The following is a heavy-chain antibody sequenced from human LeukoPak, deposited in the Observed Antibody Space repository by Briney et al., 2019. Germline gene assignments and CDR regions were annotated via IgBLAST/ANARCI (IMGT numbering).Heavy chain of an antibody. V-gene: IGHV1-69*05. CDR1: GGTFSSYA. CDR3: ARGGRDGPYYFDY. CDR2: IIPIFGTA. Sequence: ASVKVSCKASGGTFSSYAMSWVRQAPGQGLEWMGGIIPIFGTANYAQKFQGRVTITTDESTSTAYMELSSLRSEDTAVYYCARGGRDGPYYFDYWGQGTLVTVSS. J-gene: IGHJ4*02. D-gene: IGHD5-24*01.